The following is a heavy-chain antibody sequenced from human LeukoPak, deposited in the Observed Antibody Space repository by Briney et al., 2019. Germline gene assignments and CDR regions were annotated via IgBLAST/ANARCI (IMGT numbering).Heavy chain of an antibody. CDR1: GGTFSSYA. CDR2: IIPIFGTA. Sequence: SVKVSCKASGGTFSSYAISWVRQAPGQGLEWMGGIIPIFGTANYAQKFQGRVTITTDESTSTAYMELSSLRSEDTAVYYCARSMPCSSTSCYTGEGYYYYMDVWGKGPRSPSP. CDR3: ARSMPCSSTSCYTGEGYYYYMDV. J-gene: IGHJ6*03. V-gene: IGHV1-69*05. D-gene: IGHD2-2*02.